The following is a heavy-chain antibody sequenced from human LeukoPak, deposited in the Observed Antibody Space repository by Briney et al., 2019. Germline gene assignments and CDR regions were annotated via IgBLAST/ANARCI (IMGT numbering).Heavy chain of an antibody. CDR2: ISGSGGST. CDR3: ARRAYYYDSRRGYFDY. D-gene: IGHD3-22*01. V-gene: IGHV3-23*01. Sequence: PGGSLRLSCAASGFTFSSYAMSWVRQAPGKGLEWVSVISGSGGSTYYGDSVKGRFTISRDNSKNTLYLQINSLRAEDTAVYYCARRAYYYDSRRGYFDYWGQGTLVTVSS. J-gene: IGHJ4*02. CDR1: GFTFSSYA.